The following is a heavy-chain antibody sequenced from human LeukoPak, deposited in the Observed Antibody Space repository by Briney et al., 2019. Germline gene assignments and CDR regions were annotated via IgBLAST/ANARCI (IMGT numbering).Heavy chain of an antibody. Sequence: GGSLRLSCAASGFSFSISNMNWVRQAPGKGLEWVASISSKTNYIYYADSVKGRFTISRDNAQNSLFLQMNSLRAEDNYVYECARGGEYQWRLPSLEDLDFWGQGTMVTVSS. D-gene: IGHD6-25*01. CDR2: ISSKTNYI. J-gene: IGHJ3*01. CDR1: GFSFSISN. V-gene: IGHV3-21*01. CDR3: ARGGEYQWRLPSLEDLDF.